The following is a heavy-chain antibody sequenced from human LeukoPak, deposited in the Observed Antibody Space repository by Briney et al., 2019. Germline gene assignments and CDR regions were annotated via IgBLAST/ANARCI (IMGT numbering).Heavy chain of an antibody. V-gene: IGHV5-51*01. D-gene: IGHD2-2*01. Sequence: GESLKISCKGSGYSFTSYWIGWVRQMPGKGLEWMGIIYPGDSDTRYSPSFQGQVTISADKPISTAYLQWSSLKASDTAMYYCARLLGPYCSSTSCYEYFDYWGQGTLVTVSS. CDR3: ARLLGPYCSSTSCYEYFDY. CDR1: GYSFTSYW. J-gene: IGHJ4*02. CDR2: IYPGDSDT.